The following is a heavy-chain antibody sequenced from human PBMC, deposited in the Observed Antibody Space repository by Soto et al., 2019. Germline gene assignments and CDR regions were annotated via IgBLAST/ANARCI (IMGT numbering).Heavy chain of an antibody. CDR3: ARIYGSGSYPHYYYYYGMDV. CDR1: GFTFSSYA. D-gene: IGHD3-10*01. J-gene: IGHJ6*02. Sequence: PRLSCAASGFTFSSYAMHWVRQAPGKGLEWVAVISYDGSNKYYADSVKGRFTISRDNSKNTLYLQMNSLRAEDTAVYYCARIYGSGSYPHYYYYYGMDVWGQGTTVTVSS. V-gene: IGHV3-30-3*01. CDR2: ISYDGSNK.